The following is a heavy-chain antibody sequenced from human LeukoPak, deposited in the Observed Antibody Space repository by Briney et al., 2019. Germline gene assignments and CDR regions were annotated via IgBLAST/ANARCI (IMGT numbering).Heavy chain of an antibody. D-gene: IGHD6-19*01. CDR1: GFTFSSYW. V-gene: IGHV3-21*01. J-gene: IGHJ6*02. Sequence: GGSLRLSCAASGFTFSSYWMNWVRQAPGKGLEWVSSISSSSSYIYYADSVKGRFTISRDNAKNSLYLQMNSLRAEDTAVYYCARGKSVAGTMVGYYYYGMDVWGQGTTVTVSS. CDR2: ISSSSSYI. CDR3: ARGKSVAGTMVGYYYYGMDV.